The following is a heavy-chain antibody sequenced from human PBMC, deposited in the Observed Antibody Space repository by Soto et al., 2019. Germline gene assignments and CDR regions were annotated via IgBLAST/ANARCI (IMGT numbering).Heavy chain of an antibody. CDR3: AKDRGGGGYPLSDS. CDR2: FRGSGGDT. CDR1: GFAFSSYD. D-gene: IGHD2-15*01. Sequence: EVQLLESGGDLARPGGSLRLACAASGFAFSSYDMSWVRQAPGKGLEWVSTFRGSGGDTFYADSVKGRFTISRDDSKKTLYLQMNSLRGEDTALYFCAKDRGGGGYPLSDSWGPGTLVTVSS. J-gene: IGHJ4*02. V-gene: IGHV3-23*01.